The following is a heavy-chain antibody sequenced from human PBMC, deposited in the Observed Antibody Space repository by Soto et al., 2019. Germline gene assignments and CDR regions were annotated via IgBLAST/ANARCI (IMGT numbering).Heavy chain of an antibody. J-gene: IGHJ5*02. V-gene: IGHV4-61*01. CDR2: IYYSGST. CDR3: ARDYYDSSGLGGGPLNWFDP. CDR1: GGSVSSGSYC. D-gene: IGHD3-22*01. Sequence: SETLSLTCTFSGGSVSSGSYCWSWIRQPPGKGLEWIGYIYYSGSTNYNPSLKSRVTISVDTSKNQFSLKLSSVTAADTAVYYCARDYYDSSGLGGGPLNWFDPWGQGTLVTVSS.